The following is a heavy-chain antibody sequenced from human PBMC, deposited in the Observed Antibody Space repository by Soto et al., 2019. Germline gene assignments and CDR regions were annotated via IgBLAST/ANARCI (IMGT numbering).Heavy chain of an antibody. CDR3: ARGGLALMDV. CDR1: GYTFTSYA. D-gene: IGHD3-16*01. J-gene: IGHJ6*02. Sequence: QVQLVQSGAEVKKPGASVKVFCKASGYTFTSYAMHWVRQAPGQRLEWMGWINAGNGNTKYSQKFQGRVTITRDTSASTAYMELSSLRSEDTAVYYCARGGLALMDVWGQGTTVTVSS. V-gene: IGHV1-3*01. CDR2: INAGNGNT.